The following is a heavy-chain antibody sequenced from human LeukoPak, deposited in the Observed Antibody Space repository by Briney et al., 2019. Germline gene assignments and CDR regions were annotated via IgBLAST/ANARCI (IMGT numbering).Heavy chain of an antibody. D-gene: IGHD2-2*01. CDR2: ISSNGGST. J-gene: IGHJ4*02. CDR3: AREKAGISTSCCAY. Sequence: QPGGSLRPSCSATGFTFSSYAMHWVRQAPGKGLEYVSTISSNGGSTYYTDSVKGRFTISRDNSRNTLYLQMSSLRPEDTAVYYCAREKAGISTSCCAYWGQGTLVTVSS. CDR1: GFTFSSYA. V-gene: IGHV3-64D*06.